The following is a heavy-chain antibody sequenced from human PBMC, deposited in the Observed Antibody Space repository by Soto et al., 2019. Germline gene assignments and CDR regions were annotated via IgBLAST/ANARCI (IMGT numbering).Heavy chain of an antibody. V-gene: IGHV3-30-3*01. D-gene: IGHD3-9*01. CDR2: ISYDGSNK. J-gene: IGHJ6*02. CDR1: GFTFSSYA. CDR3: ARSYDILTGYYYYGMDV. Sequence: GGSLRLSCAASGFTFSSYAMHWVRQAPGKGLEWVAVISYDGSNKYYADSVKGRFTISRDNSKNTLYLQMNSLRAEDTAVYYCARSYDILTGYYYYGMDVWGQGTTVTVSS.